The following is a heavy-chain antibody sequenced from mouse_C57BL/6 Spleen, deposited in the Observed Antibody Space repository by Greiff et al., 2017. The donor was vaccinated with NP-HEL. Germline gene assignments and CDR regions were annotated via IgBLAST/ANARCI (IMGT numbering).Heavy chain of an antibody. CDR2: IDPSDSYT. V-gene: IGHV1-69*01. CDR3: ARRGTYDYAAMDY. CDR1: GYTFTSYW. Sequence: QVQLKQPGAELVMPGASVKLSCKASGYTFTSYWMHWVKQRPGQGLEWIGEIDPSDSYTNYNQKFKGKSTLTVDKSSSTAYMQLSSLTSEDSAVYYCARRGTYDYAAMDYWGQGTSVTVSS. J-gene: IGHJ4*01. D-gene: IGHD6-5*01.